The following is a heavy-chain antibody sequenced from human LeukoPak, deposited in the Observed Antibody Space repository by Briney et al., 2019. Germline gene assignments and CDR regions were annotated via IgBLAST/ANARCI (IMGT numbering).Heavy chain of an antibody. J-gene: IGHJ4*02. V-gene: IGHV1-3*01. D-gene: IGHD6-13*01. CDR1: GYTFTSYA. CDR2: TNAGNGNT. Sequence: VASVKVSCKASGYTFTSYAMHWVRQAPGQRLVWMGWTNAGNGNTKYSQKFQGRVTITRDTSASTAYMELSSLRSEDTAVYYCARVGSSWSGFDYWGQGTLVTVSS. CDR3: ARVGSSWSGFDY.